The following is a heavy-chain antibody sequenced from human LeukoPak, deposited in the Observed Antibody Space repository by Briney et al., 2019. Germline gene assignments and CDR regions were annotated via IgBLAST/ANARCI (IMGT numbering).Heavy chain of an antibody. CDR2: IYYTGST. CDR3: ASSEATTTPPPYGMDV. D-gene: IGHD5-12*01. J-gene: IGHJ6*02. CDR1: GGSISSGGYY. Sequence: SETLSLTRTVSGGSISSGGYYWSWIRQHPEKGLEWIGYIYYTGSTFYNPSLKSRVIISVDTSKNQFSLRLSSVTVADTAVYYCASSEATTTPPPYGMDVWGQGTTVTVSS. V-gene: IGHV4-31*03.